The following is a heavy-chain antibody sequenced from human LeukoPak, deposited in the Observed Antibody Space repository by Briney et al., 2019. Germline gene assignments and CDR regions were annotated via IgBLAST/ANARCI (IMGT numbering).Heavy chain of an antibody. CDR1: GFTFSSYS. D-gene: IGHD4-23*01. V-gene: IGHV3-21*01. J-gene: IGHJ3*02. CDR3: ATGLGMTTVVTGDAFDI. CDR2: ISSSSSYI. Sequence: GGSLRLSCAASGFTFSSYSMNWVRQAPGKGLEWVSSISSSSSYIYYADSVKGRFTISRDNAKNSLYLQMNSLRAEDTAVYYCATGLGMTTVVTGDAFDIWGQGTMVTVSS.